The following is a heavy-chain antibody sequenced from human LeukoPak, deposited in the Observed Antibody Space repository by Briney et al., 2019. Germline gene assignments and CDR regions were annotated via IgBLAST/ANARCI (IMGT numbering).Heavy chain of an antibody. CDR1: GFTFSSYG. CDR2: ISYDGSNK. D-gene: IGHD6-13*01. J-gene: IGHJ4*02. Sequence: GGSLRLSCAASGFTFSSYGMHWVRQAPGKGLEWVAVISYDGSNKYYADSVKGRFTISRDNSKNTLYLQMNSLRAEDTAVYYCAKPYSSSWYTQSLGYWGQGTLVTVSS. V-gene: IGHV3-30*18. CDR3: AKPYSSSWYTQSLGY.